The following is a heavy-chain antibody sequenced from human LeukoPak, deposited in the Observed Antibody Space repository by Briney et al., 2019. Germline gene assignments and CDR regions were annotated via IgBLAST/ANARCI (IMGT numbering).Heavy chain of an antibody. J-gene: IGHJ4*02. D-gene: IGHD3-10*01. CDR2: INHSGST. CDR1: GGSFSGYY. CDR3: ARQNPDYYGSGSLGSGTDY. Sequence: SETLSLTCAVYGGSFSGYYWSWIRQPPGKGLEWIGEINHSGSTNYNPSLKSRVTISVDTSKNQFSLKLSSVTAADTAVYYCARQNPDYYGSGSLGSGTDYWGQGTLVTVSS. V-gene: IGHV4-34*01.